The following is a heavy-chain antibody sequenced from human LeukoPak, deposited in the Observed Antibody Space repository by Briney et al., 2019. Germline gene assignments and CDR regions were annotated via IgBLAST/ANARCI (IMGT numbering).Heavy chain of an antibody. D-gene: IGHD6-19*01. CDR3: TTDLGIAVAGTLHD. Sequence: GGSLRLSCAASGFTVSSNYMSWVRQAPGKGLEWVGRIKSKTDGGTTDYAAPVKGRFTISRDDSKNTLYLQMNSLKTEDTAVYYCTTDLGIAVAGTLHDWGQGTLVTVSS. CDR2: IKSKTDGGTT. CDR1: GFTVSSNY. J-gene: IGHJ4*02. V-gene: IGHV3-15*01.